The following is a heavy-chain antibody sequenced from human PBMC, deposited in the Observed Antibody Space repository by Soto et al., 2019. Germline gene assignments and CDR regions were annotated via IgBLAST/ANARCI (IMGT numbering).Heavy chain of an antibody. Sequence: QVQLVQSGAEVKKPGCSVKVSCKASGGTFSSYTISWVRQAPGQGLEWMGRIIPILGIADYAQKFQGRVTITADKSTSTAYMELSSMRSEDTAVYYCARETVAAPLRYWGQGTLVTVSS. J-gene: IGHJ4*02. CDR2: IIPILGIA. CDR1: GGTFSSYT. V-gene: IGHV1-69*08. D-gene: IGHD2-15*01. CDR3: ARETVAAPLRY.